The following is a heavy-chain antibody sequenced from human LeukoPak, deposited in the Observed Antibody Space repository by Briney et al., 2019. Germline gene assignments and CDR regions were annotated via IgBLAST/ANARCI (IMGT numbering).Heavy chain of an antibody. D-gene: IGHD3-10*01. CDR2: FDPEDGET. V-gene: IGHV1-24*01. CDR3: ATEKSYYGLGNWFGP. J-gene: IGHJ5*02. Sequence: GASVKVSCKVSGYTLTELSMHWVRQAPGKGLEWVGGFDPEDGETIYAQKFQGRVTMTEDTSTDTAYMELSSLRSEDTAVYYCATEKSYYGLGNWFGPWGQGTLVTVSS. CDR1: GYTLTELS.